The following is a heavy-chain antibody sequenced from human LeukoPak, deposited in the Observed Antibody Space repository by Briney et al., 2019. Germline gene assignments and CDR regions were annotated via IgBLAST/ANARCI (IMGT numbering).Heavy chain of an antibody. CDR2: IIPIFRIA. Sequence: ASVKVSRKASGGTFSSYATSWVRQAPGQGLEWMGRIIPIFRIANYAQKFQGRVTITADKSTSTAYMELSSLRSEDTAVYYCARDLTRDGYNHDIRYGMDVWGQGTTVTVSS. CDR1: GGTFSSYA. CDR3: ARDLTRDGYNHDIRYGMDV. V-gene: IGHV1-69*04. J-gene: IGHJ6*02. D-gene: IGHD5-24*01.